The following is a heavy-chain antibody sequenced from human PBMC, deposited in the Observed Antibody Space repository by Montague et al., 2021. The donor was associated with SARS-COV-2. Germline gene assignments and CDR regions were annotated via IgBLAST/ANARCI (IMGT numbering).Heavy chain of an antibody. CDR2: INHRGTS. CDR3: ARGRQRFNMIVVVMTGGEYYFDY. D-gene: IGHD3-22*01. CDR1: GGSFSDYF. J-gene: IGHJ4*02. V-gene: IGHV4-34*01. Sequence: SETLSLTCAVYGGSFSDYFWTWIRRPPGKGLEWIGEINHRGTSNYNPSLKSRVSISVDTSKNQFSLYLGSVTAADTAVYYCARGRQRFNMIVVVMTGGEYYFDYWGQGTLVTVSS.